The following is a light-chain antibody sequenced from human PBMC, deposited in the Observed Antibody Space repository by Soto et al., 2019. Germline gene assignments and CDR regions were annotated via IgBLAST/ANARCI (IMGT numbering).Light chain of an antibody. CDR1: QSVSSSY. CDR2: AAS. J-gene: IGKJ3*01. Sequence: NVLTPAPGPPSLSPRERATPSCRASQSVSSSYLAWYQQKPGQAPRLLIYAASSRATGIPDRFSGSGSGTDFTLTISRLEPEDFAVYYCQQYGSSLFSFGPGTKVDIK. CDR3: QQYGSSLFS. V-gene: IGKV3-20*01.